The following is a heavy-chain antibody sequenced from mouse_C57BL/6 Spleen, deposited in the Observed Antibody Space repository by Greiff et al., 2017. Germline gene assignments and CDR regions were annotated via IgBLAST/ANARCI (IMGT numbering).Heavy chain of an antibody. CDR2: ISSGGDYI. D-gene: IGHD2-3*01. J-gene: IGHJ3*01. CDR3: TREGMASFAY. CDR1: GFTFSSYA. Sequence: EVQGVESGEGLVKPGGSLKLSCAASGFTFSSYAMSWVRQTPEKRLEWVAYISSGGDYIYYADTVKGRFTISRDNARNTLYLQMSSLKSEDTAMYYCTREGMASFAYWGQGTLVTVSA. V-gene: IGHV5-9-1*02.